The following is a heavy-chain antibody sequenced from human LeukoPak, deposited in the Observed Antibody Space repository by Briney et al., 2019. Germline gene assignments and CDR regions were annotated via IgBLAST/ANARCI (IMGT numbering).Heavy chain of an antibody. D-gene: IGHD2-2*01. CDR3: ARSVYCSSTSCPHFDY. Sequence: PGGSLRLSCAASGFTFSSYAMSWVRQAPGKGLEWVSAISGSGGSTYYADSVKGRFIISRDNSKNTLYLQMNSLRAEDTAVYYCARSVYCSSTSCPHFDYWGQGTLVTVSS. CDR2: ISGSGGST. J-gene: IGHJ4*02. V-gene: IGHV3-23*01. CDR1: GFTFSSYA.